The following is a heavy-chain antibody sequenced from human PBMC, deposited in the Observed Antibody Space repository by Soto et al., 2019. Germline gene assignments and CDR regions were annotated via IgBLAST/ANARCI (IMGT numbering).Heavy chain of an antibody. CDR1: GYTFTGYY. Sequence: ASVKGSCKASGYTFTGYYMHWVRQAPGQGLEWMGWINPNSGGTNYAQKFQGWVTMTRDTSISTAYMELSRLRSDDTAVYYCARDRGYCSSTSCYWVAFDIWGQGTMVTVSS. D-gene: IGHD2-2*03. V-gene: IGHV1-2*04. CDR3: ARDRGYCSSTSCYWVAFDI. J-gene: IGHJ3*02. CDR2: INPNSGGT.